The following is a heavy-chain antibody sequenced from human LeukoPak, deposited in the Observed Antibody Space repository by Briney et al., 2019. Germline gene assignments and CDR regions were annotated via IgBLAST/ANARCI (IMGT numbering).Heavy chain of an antibody. Sequence: AGGSLRLSCAASGFTFSSYSMNWVRQAPGKGLEWVSSISSSSSYIYYADSVQGRFTISRDNAKNSLYLQMNSLRAEDTAVYYCARVPGDSSEGYWGQGTLVTVSS. CDR1: GFTFSSYS. CDR3: ARVPGDSSEGY. CDR2: ISSSSSYI. J-gene: IGHJ4*02. D-gene: IGHD6-19*01. V-gene: IGHV3-21*01.